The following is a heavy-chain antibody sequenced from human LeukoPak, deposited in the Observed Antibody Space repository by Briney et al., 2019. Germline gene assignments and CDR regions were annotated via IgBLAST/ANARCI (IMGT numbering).Heavy chain of an antibody. CDR3: ARDSRELGATTGWFDP. D-gene: IGHD1-26*01. V-gene: IGHV1-2*04. CDR1: GYTFTGYY. J-gene: IGHJ5*02. Sequence: ASVKVSCKASGYTFTGYYMHWVRQAPGQGLEWMGWTNPNSGGTNYAQKFQGWVTMTRDTSISTAYMELSRLRSDDTAVYYCARDSRELGATTGWFDPWGQGTLVTVSS. CDR2: TNPNSGGT.